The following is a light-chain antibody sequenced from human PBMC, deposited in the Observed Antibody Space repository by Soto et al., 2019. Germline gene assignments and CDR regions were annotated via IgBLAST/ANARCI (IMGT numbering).Light chain of an antibody. CDR1: SSDVGGYNY. J-gene: IGLJ1*01. CDR3: SSYTSSSTYV. V-gene: IGLV2-14*01. CDR2: DVS. Sequence: SAVTQPASVSGSPGQSIAISCTGTSSDVGGYNYVSWYQQHPGKAPKLMVYDVSNRPSGVSNRFSGSKSGNTASLTISGLQAEDEADYYCSSYTSSSTYVFGTGTKVTV.